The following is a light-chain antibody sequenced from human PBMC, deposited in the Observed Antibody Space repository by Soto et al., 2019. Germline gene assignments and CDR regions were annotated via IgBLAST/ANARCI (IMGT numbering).Light chain of an antibody. Sequence: EMVMTQSPSTLSVSPGERATLSCRASQSLSTNLAWYQQKPGQAPRLLIYGASTRATGIPAKFSGSGSGTDFTLTISSLQSEDFAVYYCQQYNKWPPLTFGGGTKVDI. V-gene: IGKV3-15*01. CDR2: GAS. J-gene: IGKJ4*01. CDR1: QSLSTN. CDR3: QQYNKWPPLT.